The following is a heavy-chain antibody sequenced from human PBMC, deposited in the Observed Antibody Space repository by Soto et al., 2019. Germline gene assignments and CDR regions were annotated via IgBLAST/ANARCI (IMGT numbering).Heavy chain of an antibody. D-gene: IGHD2-8*01. CDR3: ARSIVLMVRGVRRYYFDY. CDR1: GGSFSGYY. J-gene: IGHJ4*02. V-gene: IGHV4-34*01. CDR2: INHSGSI. Sequence: PSEPQCHTYTVYGGSFSGYYWSWIRQPPGKGLEWIGEINHSGSINYNPSLKSRVTISVDTSKNQFSLKLSSVTAADTAVYYCARSIVLMVRGVRRYYFDYWGQGTLVTGSS.